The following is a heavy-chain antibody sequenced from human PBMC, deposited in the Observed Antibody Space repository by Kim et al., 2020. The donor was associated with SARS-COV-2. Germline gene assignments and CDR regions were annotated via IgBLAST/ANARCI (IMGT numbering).Heavy chain of an antibody. CDR2: IKQDGSEK. V-gene: IGHV3-7*03. J-gene: IGHJ4*02. CDR1: GFTFSSYW. D-gene: IGHD3-3*01. CDR3: AREPDPSYDFWSGYYIGGGRRVATGFDY. Sequence: GGSLRLSCAASGFTFSSYWMSWVRQAPGKGLEWVANIKQDGSEKYYVDSVKGRFTISRDNAKNSLYLQMNSLRAEDTAVYYCAREPDPSYDFWSGYYIGGGRRVATGFDYWGQGTLATVSS.